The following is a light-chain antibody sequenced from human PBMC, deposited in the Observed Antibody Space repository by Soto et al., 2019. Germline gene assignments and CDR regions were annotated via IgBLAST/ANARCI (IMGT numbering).Light chain of an antibody. CDR1: QSLAYIDGNTY. V-gene: IGKV2-30*01. CDR3: KQGTHWHPYT. Sequence: DVVMTQSPLSLPVTLGQPASISCRSSQSLAYIDGNTYLNWFHQRPGQSPRRLMYQVSNRDSGVTDRFRGRGSGTDFTLNISRVEADDVGVYYCKQGTHWHPYTLGKGTKQQIK. CDR2: QVS. J-gene: IGKJ2*01.